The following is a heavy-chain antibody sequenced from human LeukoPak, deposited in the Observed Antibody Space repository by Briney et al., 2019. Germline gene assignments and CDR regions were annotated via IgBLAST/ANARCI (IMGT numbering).Heavy chain of an antibody. J-gene: IGHJ2*01. V-gene: IGHV4-59*01. CDR2: IYSSGTT. CDR1: GGSISNYY. CDR3: AKDDSGFWYFDL. D-gene: IGHD3-10*01. Sequence: SETLSLTCTVSGGSISNYYWSWIRQPPGKGLEWIGYIYSSGTTNYNPSLKGRVTISVDTSKNQFSLKLTSVTAADTAVYYCAKDDSGFWYFDLWGRGTLVTVSS.